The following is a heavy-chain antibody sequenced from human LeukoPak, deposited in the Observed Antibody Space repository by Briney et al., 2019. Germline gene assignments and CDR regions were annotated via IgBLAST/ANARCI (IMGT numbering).Heavy chain of an antibody. CDR3: ARGASSPGSYSYFDY. V-gene: IGHV3-30-3*01. CDR1: GFTFSSYA. CDR2: ISYDGSNK. Sequence: GGSLRLSCAASGFTFSSYAMPWVRQAPGKGLEGVAVISYDGSNKYYADSVKGRFTISRDNSKNTLYLQMNSLRAEDTAVYYCARGASSPGSYSYFDYWGQGTLVTVSS. D-gene: IGHD2-2*02. J-gene: IGHJ4*02.